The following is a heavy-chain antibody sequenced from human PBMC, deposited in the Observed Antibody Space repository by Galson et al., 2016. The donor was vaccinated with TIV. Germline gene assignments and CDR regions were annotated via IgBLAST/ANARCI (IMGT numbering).Heavy chain of an antibody. V-gene: IGHV4-30-4*01. CDR1: GDSISSGDYY. Sequence: TLSPTCTVYGDSISSGDYYWSWIRQPPGKGLEWIGYVFYSGRTYYNPSLKSRVSISIDRSKNQFSLRLSSVTAADTAVYYCARVFLPYYYAMDVWGQGTAVTVSS. CDR2: VFYSGRT. D-gene: IGHD3-3*01. J-gene: IGHJ6*02. CDR3: ARVFLPYYYAMDV.